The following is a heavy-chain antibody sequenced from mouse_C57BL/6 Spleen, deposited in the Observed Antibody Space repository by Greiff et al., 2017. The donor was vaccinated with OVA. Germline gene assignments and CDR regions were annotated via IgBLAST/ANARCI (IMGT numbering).Heavy chain of an antibody. D-gene: IGHD1-1*01. Sequence: EVQLQQSGAELVRPGASVKISCKASGYSFTDYNMNWVKQSNGKSLEWIGVINPNYGTTSYNQKFKGKATLTVDQSSSTAYMQLNSLTSEDSAVYYCARYYYGSSYYAMDYWGQGTSVTVSS. V-gene: IGHV1-39*01. CDR3: ARYYYGSSYYAMDY. CDR2: INPNYGTT. J-gene: IGHJ4*01. CDR1: GYSFTDYN.